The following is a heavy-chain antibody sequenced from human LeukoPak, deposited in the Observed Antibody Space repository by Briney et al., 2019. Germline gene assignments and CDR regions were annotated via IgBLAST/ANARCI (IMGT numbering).Heavy chain of an antibody. CDR3: ATALAAAYYFDY. V-gene: IGHV1-46*01. D-gene: IGHD6-13*01. CDR1: GYTFTGYW. Sequence: GASVKVSCKAFGYTFTGYWMHWVRQAPGQGPEWMGVISPSGGSTIYAQKFQGRVTMTEDTSTDTAYMELSSLRSEDTAVYYCATALAAAYYFDYWGQGTLVTVSS. CDR2: ISPSGGST. J-gene: IGHJ4*02.